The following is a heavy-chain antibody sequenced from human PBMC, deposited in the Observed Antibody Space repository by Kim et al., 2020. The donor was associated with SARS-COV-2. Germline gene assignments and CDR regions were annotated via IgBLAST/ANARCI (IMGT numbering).Heavy chain of an antibody. D-gene: IGHD2-15*01. Sequence: PSLKTRVTISADTSKNQFSQKLSSVTAADTAVYYCARGPDCCGGSCYFDYWGQGTLVTVSS. CDR3: ARGPDCCGGSCYFDY. V-gene: IGHV4-39*07. J-gene: IGHJ4*02.